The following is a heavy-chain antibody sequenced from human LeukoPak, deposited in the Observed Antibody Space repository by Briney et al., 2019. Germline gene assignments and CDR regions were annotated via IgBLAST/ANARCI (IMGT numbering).Heavy chain of an antibody. J-gene: IGHJ3*02. V-gene: IGHV4-39*07. CDR2: IFYTGNT. D-gene: IGHD2-15*01. CDR1: GGSISSRSYY. Sequence: SETLSLTCTVSGGSISSRSYYWGWIRQPPGKGLEWIGSIFYTGNTYYNPSLKSRVTISVDTSKNQFSLKLSSVTAADTAVYYCARDVRGCSGGSCYSGDDAFDIWGQGTMVTVSS. CDR3: ARDVRGCSGGSCYSGDDAFDI.